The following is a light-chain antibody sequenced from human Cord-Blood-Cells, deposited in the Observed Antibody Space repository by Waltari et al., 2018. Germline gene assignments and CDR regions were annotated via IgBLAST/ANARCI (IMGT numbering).Light chain of an antibody. CDR3: QQYNNWPFT. J-gene: IGKJ3*01. Sequence: EIVMTQSPATLSVSPGERATLSGRASQSVSSNLAWYQQKPGQAPRPLIYGASTRATGIPARFSGSGSGTEFTLTISSLQSEDFAVYYCQQYNNWPFTFGPGTKVDSK. CDR1: QSVSSN. CDR2: GAS. V-gene: IGKV3-15*01.